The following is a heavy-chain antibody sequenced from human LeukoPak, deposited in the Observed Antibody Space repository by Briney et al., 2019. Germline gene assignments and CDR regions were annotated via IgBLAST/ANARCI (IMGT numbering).Heavy chain of an antibody. D-gene: IGHD3-22*01. CDR2: ISSSSSSYI. Sequence: GGSLRLSCAASGFTFSSYSMNWVRQAPGKGLEWVSSISSSSSSYIYYADSVKGRFTISRDNAKNSLYLQMNSLRAEDTAVYYCAKDVLRRNHYYDSSGQGYFDYWGQGTLVTVSS. J-gene: IGHJ4*02. CDR3: AKDVLRRNHYYDSSGQGYFDY. CDR1: GFTFSSYS. V-gene: IGHV3-21*01.